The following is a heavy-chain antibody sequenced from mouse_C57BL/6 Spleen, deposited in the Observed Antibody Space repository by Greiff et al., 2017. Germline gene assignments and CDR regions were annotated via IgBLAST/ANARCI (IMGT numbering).Heavy chain of an antibody. J-gene: IGHJ3*01. CDR3: ARGGHSSGQAWFAY. D-gene: IGHD3-2*02. CDR1: GFTFSDYG. Sequence: DVHLVESGGGLVKPGGSLKLSCAASGFTFSDYGMHWVRQAPEKGLEWVAYISSGSSTIYYADTVKGRFTISRDNAKNTLFLQMTSLRSEDTAMYYCARGGHSSGQAWFAYWGQGTLVTVSA. CDR2: ISSGSSTI. V-gene: IGHV5-17*01.